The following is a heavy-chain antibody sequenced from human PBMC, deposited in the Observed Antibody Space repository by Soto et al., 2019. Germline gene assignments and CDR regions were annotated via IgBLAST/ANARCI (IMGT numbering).Heavy chain of an antibody. CDR3: ARGNALGV. D-gene: IGHD3-10*01. CDR1: GDSVSSDITS. V-gene: IGHV6-1*01. CDR2: TYYRSKWFH. Sequence: QGQLQQSGPGLVKPSQTLSLTCAISGDSVSSDITSWNWIRQSPSRGLEWLGRTYYRSKWFHDYASSVKTRITINPDTSDNQFSLELNSMTPEDRAVYYCARGNALGVWGQGTVVTVSS. J-gene: IGHJ3*01.